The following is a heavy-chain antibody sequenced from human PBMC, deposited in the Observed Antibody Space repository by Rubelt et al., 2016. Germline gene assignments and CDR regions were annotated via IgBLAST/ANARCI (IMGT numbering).Heavy chain of an antibody. V-gene: IGHV4-59*01. CDR2: LSYSGST. J-gene: IGHJ3*02. Sequence: QVQLQESGPGLVKPSETLSLTCTVSGGSISNYYWSWIRQPPGKGLEWIGYLSYSGSTNYNPSLKSRVTISVDTSKNQFSLKLSSVTAVDTAVYYCATGTIFGVVKDAFDIWGQGTMVTVSA. D-gene: IGHD3-3*01. CDR1: GGSISNYY. CDR3: ATGTIFGVVKDAFDI.